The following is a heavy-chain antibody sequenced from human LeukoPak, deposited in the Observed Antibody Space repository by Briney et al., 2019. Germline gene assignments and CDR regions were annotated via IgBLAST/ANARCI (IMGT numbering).Heavy chain of an antibody. CDR1: GGSISSGSYY. D-gene: IGHD2-2*02. J-gene: IGHJ2*01. Sequence: SETLSLTCTVSGGSISSGSYYWSWIRQPAGKGLEWIGRIYTSGSTNYNPSLKSRVTISVDTSKNQFSLKLSSVTAADTAVCYCANSGGVECSSGTCYTTWYFDLWGRGTLATVSS. V-gene: IGHV4-61*02. CDR3: ANSGGVECSSGTCYTTWYFDL. CDR2: IYTSGST.